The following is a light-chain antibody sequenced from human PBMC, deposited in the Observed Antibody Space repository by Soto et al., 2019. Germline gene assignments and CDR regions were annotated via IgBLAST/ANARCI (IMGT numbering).Light chain of an antibody. V-gene: IGKV3-11*01. CDR1: QSVSSY. CDR2: DAS. CDR3: QQRSSWPRT. J-gene: IGKJ1*01. Sequence: EIVLTQSPATLPLSPGERATLACRASQSVSSYLAWYQQKPGQAPRVVIYDASNRATGIPPRFSGSGSGTDFTLTISSLEPEDFAVYYCQQRSSWPRTFGQGTKVDIK.